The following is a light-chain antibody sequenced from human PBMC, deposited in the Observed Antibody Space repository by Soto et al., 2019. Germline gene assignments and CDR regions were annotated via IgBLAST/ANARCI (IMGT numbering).Light chain of an antibody. CDR3: QQSYIIPRT. V-gene: IGKV1-39*01. J-gene: IGKJ2*02. CDR1: QYISNW. CDR2: AAS. Sequence: DIQMTQSPSALSASVGDRVTITCRASQYISNWVAWYQQKQGKAPELLIYAASNLQSGVPPRFSGRGSGTEFALIITSLQTEDSETYYCQQSYIIPRTFGQGTKVDIK.